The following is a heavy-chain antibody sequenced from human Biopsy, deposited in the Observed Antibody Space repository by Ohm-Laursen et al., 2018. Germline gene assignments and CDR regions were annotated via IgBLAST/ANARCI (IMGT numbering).Heavy chain of an antibody. D-gene: IGHD3-9*01. CDR2: NIPILGTG. V-gene: IGHV1-69*06. CDR3: ATKLTGYFHH. CDR1: GGTFSNYG. J-gene: IGHJ1*01. Sequence: SSVKVSCKAPGGTFSNYGVKWVRQAPGQGLEWLGGNIPILGTGNYAQKFQDRVTVAADTSTSTATMELRSLRSDDTAVYYCATKLTGYFHHWGQGTLVIVSS.